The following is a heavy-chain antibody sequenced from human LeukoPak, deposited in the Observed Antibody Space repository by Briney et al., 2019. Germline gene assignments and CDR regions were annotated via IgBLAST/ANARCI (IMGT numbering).Heavy chain of an antibody. CDR1: GGSLSSGGYY. D-gene: IGHD2-2*01. Sequence: SETLSLTCTVSGGSLSSGGYYWRWIRQHPGKSLEWIGYIYYSGSTYYNPSLKSRVTISVDTSKNHFSLKLSSVTAADTAVYYCARASPCSTSCYPDYWGQGTLVTVSS. J-gene: IGHJ4*02. V-gene: IGHV4-31*03. CDR3: ARASPCSTSCYPDY. CDR2: IYYSGST.